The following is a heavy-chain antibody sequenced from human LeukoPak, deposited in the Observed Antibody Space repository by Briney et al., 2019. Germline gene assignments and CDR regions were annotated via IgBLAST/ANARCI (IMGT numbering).Heavy chain of an antibody. V-gene: IGHV3-23*01. Sequence: PGGSLRLSCAASGFTFSSYAMSWVRQAPGEGLEWVSAISGSGGSTYYADSVKGRFTISRDNSKNTLYLQMNSLRAEDTAVYYCARDLVPPPYSNYVGGYYYGMDVWGQGTTVTVSS. CDR1: GFTFSSYA. D-gene: IGHD4-11*01. CDR3: ARDLVPPPYSNYVGGYYYGMDV. CDR2: ISGSGGST. J-gene: IGHJ6*02.